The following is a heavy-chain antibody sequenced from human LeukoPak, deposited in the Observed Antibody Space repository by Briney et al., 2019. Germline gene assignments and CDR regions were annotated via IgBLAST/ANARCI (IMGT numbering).Heavy chain of an antibody. V-gene: IGHV3-30*01. J-gene: IGHJ6*03. Sequence: PGGSLRLSCAASGFTFSSYAMHWVRQAPGKGLEWVVVISYDGSNKYYADSVKGRFTISRDNSKNTLYLQMNSLRAEDTAVYYCARDSYYDFWSGYYDYYYYYMDVWGKGTTVTVSS. CDR1: GFTFSSYA. D-gene: IGHD3-3*01. CDR2: ISYDGSNK. CDR3: ARDSYYDFWSGYYDYYYYYMDV.